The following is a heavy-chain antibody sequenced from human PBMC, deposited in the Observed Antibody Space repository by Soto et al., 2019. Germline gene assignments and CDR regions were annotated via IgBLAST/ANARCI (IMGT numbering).Heavy chain of an antibody. CDR3: ASPKAERDYGDYGLDY. Sequence: SETLSLTCTVSGGSISSSSYYWGWIRQPPGKGLEWIGSIYYSGSTYYNPSLKSRVTISVDTSKNQFSLKLSSVTAADTAVYYCASPKAERDYGDYGLDYWGQGTLVTVSS. D-gene: IGHD4-17*01. CDR2: IYYSGST. J-gene: IGHJ4*02. CDR1: GGSISSSSYY. V-gene: IGHV4-39*01.